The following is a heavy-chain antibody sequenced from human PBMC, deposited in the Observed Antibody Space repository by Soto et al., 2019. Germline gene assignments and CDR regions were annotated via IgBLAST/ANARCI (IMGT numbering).Heavy chain of an antibody. D-gene: IGHD3-9*01. CDR3: ARGLVIRPYYYHGMDV. CDR2: ISSIGST. V-gene: IGHV4-30-4*01. J-gene: IGHJ6*02. CDR1: GGSISSGDYF. Sequence: QVQLQESGPGLVKPSQTLSLTCTVSGGSISSGDYFWSWIRQSPGKGLEWIGYISSIGSTYYNPSLKSRVSVSRATSKNQFSLKLSSVTTTDTAVYYCARGLVIRPYYYHGMDVWGQGTPFTVS.